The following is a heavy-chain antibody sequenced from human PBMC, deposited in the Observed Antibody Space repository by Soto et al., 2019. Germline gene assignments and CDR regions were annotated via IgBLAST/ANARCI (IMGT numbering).Heavy chain of an antibody. CDR2: IYYSGST. CDR3: ARQALEQQLVRRLYYFDY. D-gene: IGHD6-13*01. V-gene: IGHV4-59*08. CDR1: GGSISSYY. J-gene: IGHJ4*02. Sequence: SETLSLTCTVSGGSISSYYWSWIRQPPGKGLEWIGYIYYSGSTNYNPSLKSRVTISVDTSKNQFSLKLSSVTAADTAVYYCARQALEQQLVRRLYYFDYWGQGTLVTVSS.